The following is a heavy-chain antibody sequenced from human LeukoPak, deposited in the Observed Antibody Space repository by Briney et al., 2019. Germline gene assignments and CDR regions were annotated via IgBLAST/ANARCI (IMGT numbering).Heavy chain of an antibody. D-gene: IGHD6-13*01. CDR2: ISGSGGST. J-gene: IGHJ4*02. V-gene: IGHV3-23*01. Sequence: GGSLRLSCATSGFTFSSYAMSWVRQAPGKGLEWVSAISGSGGSTYYADSVKGRFTISRDNSKNTLYLQMNSLRAEDTAVYYCAKSSSLGMYYFDYWGQGTLVTVSS. CDR3: AKSSSLGMYYFDY. CDR1: GFTFSSYA.